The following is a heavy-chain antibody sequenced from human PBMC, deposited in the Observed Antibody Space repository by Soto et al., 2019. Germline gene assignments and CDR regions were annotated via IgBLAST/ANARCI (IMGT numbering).Heavy chain of an antibody. Sequence: PGGSLRLSCVASGFTFSTYAMSWVRQDPGKGLEWVSAISGSGGGTYYAGSVKGRFTISRDNSKNTLYLQMNSLRAEDTALYYCAKDHWGSYSGQGTLVTVSS. CDR3: AKDHWGSY. CDR1: GFTFSTYA. D-gene: IGHD3-16*01. CDR2: ISGSGGGT. J-gene: IGHJ4*02. V-gene: IGHV3-23*01.